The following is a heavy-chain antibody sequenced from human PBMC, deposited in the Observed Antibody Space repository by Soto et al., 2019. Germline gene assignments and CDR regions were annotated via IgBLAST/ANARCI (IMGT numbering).Heavy chain of an antibody. CDR1: GGSISSSSYY. Sequence: QLQLQESGPGLVKPSETLSLTCTVSGGSISSSSYYWGWIRQPPGKGLEWIGSIYYSGSTYYNPSLKSRVTISVDTSKNQFSLKLSSVTAADTAVYYCASRPDTGYCSGGSCYGGVDYWGQGTLVTVS. CDR2: IYYSGST. D-gene: IGHD2-15*01. CDR3: ASRPDTGYCSGGSCYGGVDY. J-gene: IGHJ4*02. V-gene: IGHV4-39*01.